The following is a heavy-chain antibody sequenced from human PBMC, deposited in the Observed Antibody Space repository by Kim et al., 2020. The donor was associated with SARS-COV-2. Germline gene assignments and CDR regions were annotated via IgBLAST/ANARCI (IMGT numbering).Heavy chain of an antibody. V-gene: IGHV3-15*01. CDR1: GFTFSNAW. Sequence: GGSLRLSCAASGFTFSNAWMSWVRQAPGKGLEWVGRIKSKTDGGTTDYAAPVKGRFTISRDDSKNTLYLQMNSLKTEDTAVYYCTALRYFDWLPWSVGMDVWGQGTTVTVSS. J-gene: IGHJ6*02. CDR2: IKSKTDGGTT. D-gene: IGHD3-9*01. CDR3: TALRYFDWLPWSVGMDV.